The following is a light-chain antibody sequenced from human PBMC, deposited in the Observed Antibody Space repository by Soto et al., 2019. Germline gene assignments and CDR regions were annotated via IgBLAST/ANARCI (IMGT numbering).Light chain of an antibody. Sequence: ETVLTQSPATLSFSPGERATLSCRASDSVSNSLAWYQHKPGQAPRLLIYNASNRATGIPARFSGSGSGTGFTLTISSLEPEDFAVYFCQHRAGWPPALTFGGGTKVDIK. CDR1: DSVSNS. J-gene: IGKJ4*01. V-gene: IGKV3-11*01. CDR3: QHRAGWPPALT. CDR2: NAS.